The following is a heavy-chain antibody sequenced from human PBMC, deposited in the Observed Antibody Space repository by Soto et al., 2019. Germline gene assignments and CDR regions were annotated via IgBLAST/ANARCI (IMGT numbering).Heavy chain of an antibody. CDR1: GFTFTNYA. CDR3: AKARQWRAGGYWYLDL. D-gene: IGHD6-19*01. V-gene: IGHV3-23*01. Sequence: EVQLLEPGGGLVQPGGSLRLSCAASGFTFTNYAMSWVRQAPGKGLEWVSGVSEGGDNTYYADSVKGRFTISRDNSKNTLFLQMNSLRADDTAVYYCAKARQWRAGGYWYLDLWGRGTLVSVSS. J-gene: IGHJ2*01. CDR2: VSEGGDNT.